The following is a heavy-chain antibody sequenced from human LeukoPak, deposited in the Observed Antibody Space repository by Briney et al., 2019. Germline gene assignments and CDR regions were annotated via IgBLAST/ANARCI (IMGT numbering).Heavy chain of an antibody. CDR1: GASISSYY. Sequence: PSETLSLTCTVSGASISSYYWTWIRQPAGEGLEWIGRIYTSGSTNYNPSLKSRLTISVGASRNQFFLGLSSVTPADTAVYYCAGQGLGSSWFYHGGFYYCDSWGQGTLVTVS. CDR3: AGQGLGSSWFYHGGFYYCDS. D-gene: IGHD6-13*01. CDR2: IYTSGST. J-gene: IGHJ4*02. V-gene: IGHV4-4*07.